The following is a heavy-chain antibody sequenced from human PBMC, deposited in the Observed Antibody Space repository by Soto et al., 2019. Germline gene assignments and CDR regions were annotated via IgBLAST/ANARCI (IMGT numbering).Heavy chain of an antibody. Sequence: SQTLSLTCAISGDSVSSNSAAWNWIRQSPSRGLEWLGRTYYRSKWYNDYAVSVKGRITINPDTSKNQFSLQLNSVTPEDTAVYYCARDPSYDFWSGFQGDYYYYYGMDVWGQGTTVTVSS. CDR1: GDSVSSNSAA. D-gene: IGHD3-3*01. V-gene: IGHV6-1*01. J-gene: IGHJ6*02. CDR3: ARDPSYDFWSGFQGDYYYYYGMDV. CDR2: TYYRSKWYN.